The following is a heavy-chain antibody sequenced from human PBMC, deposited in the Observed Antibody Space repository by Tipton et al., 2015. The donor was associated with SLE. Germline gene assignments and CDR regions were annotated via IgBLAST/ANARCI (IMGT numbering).Heavy chain of an antibody. Sequence: TLSLTCTVSGGSISSSNYYWGWIRQPPGKGLEWIGSIYYSGSTYYNPSLKSRVTISVDTSKNQFSLKLRSVTAADTAVYYCARDLITIVRGVTPDAFDIWSQGTMVTVSS. CDR1: GGSISSSNYY. V-gene: IGHV4-39*07. J-gene: IGHJ3*02. D-gene: IGHD3-10*01. CDR2: IYYSGST. CDR3: ARDLITIVRGVTPDAFDI.